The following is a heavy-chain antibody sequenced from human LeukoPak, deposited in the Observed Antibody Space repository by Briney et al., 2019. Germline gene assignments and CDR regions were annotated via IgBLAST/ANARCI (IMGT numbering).Heavy chain of an antibody. CDR3: ARVPETKGDYVRWYFDL. V-gene: IGHV1-18*01. D-gene: IGHD4-17*01. CDR2: ISAYNGNT. J-gene: IGHJ2*01. Sequence: GASVKVSCKASGYTFTSYGISWVRQAPGQGLEWMGWISAYNGNTNYAQKLQGRVTMTTDTSTSTAYMELRSLRSDDTAVYYCARVPETKGDYVRWYFDLWGRGTLVTVSS. CDR1: GYTFTSYG.